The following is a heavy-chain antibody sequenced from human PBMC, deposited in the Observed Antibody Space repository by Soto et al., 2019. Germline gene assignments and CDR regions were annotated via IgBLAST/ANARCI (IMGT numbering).Heavy chain of an antibody. CDR1: GDSISSGGYY. V-gene: IGHV4-31*03. CDR3: ARGLSSYFDY. J-gene: IGHJ4*02. Sequence: SETLSLTCTVSGDSISSGGYYWSWIRQHPGKGLEWIGYIYYTGSTYYNPSLKSRSTISEDTSKNQFSLSLSSATAADTAVYYCARGLSSYFDYWGQGTLVTVSS. CDR2: IYYTGST. D-gene: IGHD2-2*01.